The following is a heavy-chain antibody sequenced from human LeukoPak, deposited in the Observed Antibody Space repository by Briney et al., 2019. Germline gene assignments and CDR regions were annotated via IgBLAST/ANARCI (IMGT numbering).Heavy chain of an antibody. Sequence: PGGSLRLSCAASGFTFSSYSMNWVRQAPGKGLEWVSYISSSSTTIYYADSVKGRFTISRDNAKNSLYLQMNSLRAEDTAVYYCTRDGLTGTDYWGQGTLVTVSS. J-gene: IGHJ4*02. V-gene: IGHV3-48*01. D-gene: IGHD1-20*01. CDR2: ISSSSTTI. CDR1: GFTFSSYS. CDR3: TRDGLTGTDY.